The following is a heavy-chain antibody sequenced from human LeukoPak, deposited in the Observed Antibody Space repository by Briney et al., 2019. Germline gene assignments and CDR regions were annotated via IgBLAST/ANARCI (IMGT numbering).Heavy chain of an antibody. V-gene: IGHV4-34*01. D-gene: IGHD1-26*01. CDR1: GGSFSGYY. CDR3: ARDRLRYSGSYHDAFDI. Sequence: PSETLSLTCAVYGGSFSGYYWSWIRQPPGKGLEWIGEINHSGSTNYNPSLTSRVTISVDTSKNQFSLKLSSVTAADTAVYYCARDRLRYSGSYHDAFDIWGQGTMVTVSS. CDR2: INHSGST. J-gene: IGHJ3*02.